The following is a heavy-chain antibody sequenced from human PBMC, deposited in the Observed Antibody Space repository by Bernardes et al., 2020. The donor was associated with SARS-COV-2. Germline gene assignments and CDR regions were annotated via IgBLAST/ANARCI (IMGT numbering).Heavy chain of an antibody. CDR3: ARARGGGAFDI. J-gene: IGHJ3*02. CDR2: IGPAGDP. CDR1: GFTFSRYD. D-gene: IGHD3-16*01. Sequence: GGSLRLSCAASGFTFSRYDMHWVRQATGKGLEWVSPIGPAGDPYYAGSVKGRFTISRENAKNSFFLQMNSLRAGDTAVYYCARARGGGAFDIWGQGTMVTVSS. V-gene: IGHV3-13*05.